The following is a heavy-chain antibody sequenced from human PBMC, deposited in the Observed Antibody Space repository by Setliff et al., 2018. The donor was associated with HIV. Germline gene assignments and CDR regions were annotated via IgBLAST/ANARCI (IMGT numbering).Heavy chain of an antibody. J-gene: IGHJ4*02. CDR3: ARLKDVVLMVNDF. CDR1: GYSFTNYW. V-gene: IGHV5-51*01. Sequence: LGESLKISCTGSGYSFTNYWIGWVRQMPGKGLEWMGIVSPGDSGTSYSPSFQGQVTMSADKSISTAYLQWSSLKASDTAMYYCARLKDVVLMVNDFWGQGTLVTVSS. D-gene: IGHD2-8*01. CDR2: VSPGDSGT.